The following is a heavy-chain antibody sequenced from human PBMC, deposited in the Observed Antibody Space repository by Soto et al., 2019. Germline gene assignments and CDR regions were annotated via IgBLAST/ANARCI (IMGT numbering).Heavy chain of an antibody. CDR3: ARQHYYDSSGYYTWN. Sequence: SETLPLTCSVSGGSIRSNSYYWGRIRPPPGKGLQWIATVHYSGSTYYTPSLKNRVTISADTSNNQFSLRLNSVTAADTAVYYCARQHYYDSSGYYTWNWGQGTLVTVS. D-gene: IGHD3-22*01. J-gene: IGHJ4*02. CDR2: VHYSGST. V-gene: IGHV4-39*01. CDR1: GGSIRSNSYY.